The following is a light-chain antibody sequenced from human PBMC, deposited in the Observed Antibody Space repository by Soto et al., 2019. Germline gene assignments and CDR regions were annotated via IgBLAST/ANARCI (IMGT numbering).Light chain of an antibody. V-gene: IGKV3-20*01. CDR2: GAS. CDR3: QQYVSSPWA. J-gene: IGKJ1*01. CDR1: QSVTNSF. Sequence: EIVLAQSPGTLSLSPGERATLSCRASQSVTNSFLAWYQQKPGQAPRLLIYGASRRATGIPDRFTVSGSGTDFTLTLSRLEPEDFSVYYCQQYVSSPWAFGQGTKVEI.